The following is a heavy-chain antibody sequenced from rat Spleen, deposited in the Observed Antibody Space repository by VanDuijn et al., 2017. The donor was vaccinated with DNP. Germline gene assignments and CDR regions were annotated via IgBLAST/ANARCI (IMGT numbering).Heavy chain of an antibody. CDR2: ITSSGGST. V-gene: IGHV5-31*01. CDR1: GFTFNKYW. J-gene: IGHJ2*01. CDR3: ARAYGSPWYFDY. Sequence: EVQLVETGGALVQPGRSLKLSCVASGFTFNKYWMTWIRQVPGKGLEWVASITSSGGSTYYPDSVKGRFTISRDNAKSSLYLQMNSLKSEDTATYYCARAYGSPWYFDYWGQGVMVTVSS. D-gene: IGHD1-3*01.